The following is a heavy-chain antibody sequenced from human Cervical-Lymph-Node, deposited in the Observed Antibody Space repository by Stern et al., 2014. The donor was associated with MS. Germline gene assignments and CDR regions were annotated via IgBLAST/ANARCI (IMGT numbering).Heavy chain of an antibody. Sequence: QLQLQESGSGLVKPSQTLSLTCAVSGGSISSGGYSWSWNRQAPGQGLEWIGYIYHSWSTYYNQSLRSRINISVDRSRTPILLTLSSVTAADTAVYYCARSSTLTPNAFDIWGQGTMVTVSS. CDR3: ARSSTLTPNAFDI. CDR2: IYHSWST. V-gene: IGHV4-30-2*01. CDR1: GGSISSGGYS. J-gene: IGHJ3*02. D-gene: IGHD4-17*01.